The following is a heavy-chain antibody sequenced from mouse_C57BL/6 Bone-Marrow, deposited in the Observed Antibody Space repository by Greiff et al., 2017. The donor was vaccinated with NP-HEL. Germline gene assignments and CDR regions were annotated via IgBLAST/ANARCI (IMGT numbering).Heavy chain of an antibody. D-gene: IGHD4-1*01. CDR3: ARLRLGPDYFDY. V-gene: IGHV5-6*01. Sequence: EVKVVESGGDLVKPGGSLKLSCAASGFTFSSYGMSWVRQTPDKRLEWVATISSCGSYTYYPDSVKGRFTISRDNAKNTLYLQMSSLKSEDTAMYYCARLRLGPDYFDYWGQGTPLTVSS. CDR1: GFTFSSYG. J-gene: IGHJ2*01. CDR2: ISSCGSYT.